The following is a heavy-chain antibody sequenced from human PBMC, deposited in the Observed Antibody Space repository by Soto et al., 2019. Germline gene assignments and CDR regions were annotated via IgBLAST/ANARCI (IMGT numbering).Heavy chain of an antibody. J-gene: IGHJ4*02. Sequence: VHLVESGGGLVQPGGSLRLSCVASRFSLSTYWMYWVRQAPGKGLMWVSRINSDGGITNYADSVKGRFTISRDNAKNTLYLQTNSLRADDTAVYYCARDLGKYDRHYFDNWGQGTLVTVSS. V-gene: IGHV3-74*01. D-gene: IGHD3-9*01. CDR1: RFSLSTYW. CDR3: ARDLGKYDRHYFDN. CDR2: INSDGGIT.